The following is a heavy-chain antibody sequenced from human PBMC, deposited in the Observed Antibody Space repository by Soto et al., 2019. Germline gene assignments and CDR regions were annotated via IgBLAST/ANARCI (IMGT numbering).Heavy chain of an antibody. D-gene: IGHD4-17*01. J-gene: IGHJ3*02. CDR2: IIPIFGTA. Sequence: ASVKVSCKASGGTFSSYAISWVRQAPGQGLEWMGGIIPIFGTANHAQKFQGRVTITRDASTSTAYMELSSLRSEDTAVYYCARESVRPHAFDSWGQGTMVTVSS. CDR3: ARESVRPHAFDS. CDR1: GGTFSSYA. V-gene: IGHV1-69*05.